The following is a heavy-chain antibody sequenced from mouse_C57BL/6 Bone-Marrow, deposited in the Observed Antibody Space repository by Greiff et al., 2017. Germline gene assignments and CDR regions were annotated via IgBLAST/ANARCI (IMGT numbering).Heavy chain of an antibody. CDR2: IDPSDSYT. Sequence: VQLQQPGAELVMPGASVKLSCKASGYTFTSYWMHWVKQRPGQGLEWIGEIDPSDSYTNYNQKFKGKSTLTVDKSSSTAYMRLSSLTSEDSAVYYCARDGYDAFDYWGQGTTLTVSS. J-gene: IGHJ2*01. CDR3: ARDGYDAFDY. D-gene: IGHD2-2*01. V-gene: IGHV1-69*01. CDR1: GYTFTSYW.